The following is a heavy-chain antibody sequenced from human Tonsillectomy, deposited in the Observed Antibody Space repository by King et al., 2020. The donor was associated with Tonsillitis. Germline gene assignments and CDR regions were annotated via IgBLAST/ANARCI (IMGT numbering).Heavy chain of an antibody. CDR1: GFTFSSYG. Sequence: QLVQSGGGVVQPGRSLRLSCAASGFTFSSYGMHWVRQAPGKGLEWVAGIWYDGSNKYYADSVKGRFTISRDNSKNTLYLQMNSLRAEDTAVYYCARGSDYYDSSVEYFDYWGQGTLVTVSS. J-gene: IGHJ4*02. V-gene: IGHV3-33*01. CDR3: ARGSDYYDSSVEYFDY. D-gene: IGHD3-22*01. CDR2: IWYDGSNK.